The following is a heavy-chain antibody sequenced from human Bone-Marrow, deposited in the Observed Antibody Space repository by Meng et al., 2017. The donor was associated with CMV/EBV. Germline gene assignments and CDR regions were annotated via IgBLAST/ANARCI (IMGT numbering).Heavy chain of an antibody. Sequence: ASVKVSCKASGYIFTDSYIHWVRQAPGQGLEWMGIINPSGGSTSYAQKFQGRVTMTRDTSTSTVYMELSSLRSEDTAVYYCARARITIFGVVNGAFDIWGQGTMVTVSS. J-gene: IGHJ3*02. D-gene: IGHD3-3*01. CDR2: INPSGGST. CDR3: ARARITIFGVVNGAFDI. V-gene: IGHV1-46*01. CDR1: GYIFTDSY.